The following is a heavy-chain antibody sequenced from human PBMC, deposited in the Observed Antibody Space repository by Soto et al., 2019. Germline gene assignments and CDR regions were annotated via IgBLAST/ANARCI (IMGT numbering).Heavy chain of an antibody. V-gene: IGHV4-30-2*06. CDR3: ARDRPRGPVDV. J-gene: IGHJ6*02. CDR1: GGSISRGDYS. CDR2: IRHSGST. Sequence: PSEALSVTCTVSGGSISRGDYSWIWIRQSAGKGLEWIGNIRHSGSTYYNPSLKSRVTISVDRSKKQFSLKLTSVTAADTAVYYCARDRPRGPVDVWGQWTTVTVS.